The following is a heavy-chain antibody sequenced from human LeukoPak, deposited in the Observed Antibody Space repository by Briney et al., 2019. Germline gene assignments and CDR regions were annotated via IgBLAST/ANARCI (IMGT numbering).Heavy chain of an antibody. CDR3: ARDQLDGYNRAFDI. CDR2: ISSSSSYI. D-gene: IGHD5-24*01. Sequence: GGSLRLSCAASGFTFSSYSMNWVRQAPGKGLEWVSSISSSSSYIYYADSVKGRFTISRDNAKNSLYLQMNSLRAEDTAVYYCARDQLDGYNRAFDIWGQGTMVTVSS. CDR1: GFTFSSYS. J-gene: IGHJ3*02. V-gene: IGHV3-21*01.